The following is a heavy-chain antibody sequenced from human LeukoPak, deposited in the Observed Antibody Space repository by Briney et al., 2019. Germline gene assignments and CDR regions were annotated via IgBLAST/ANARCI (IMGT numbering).Heavy chain of an antibody. CDR1: GGTFSSYA. V-gene: IGHV1-8*02. J-gene: IGHJ6*02. D-gene: IGHD6-19*01. CDR2: MNPNSGNT. Sequence: ASVKVSCKASGGTFSSYAISWVRQAPGQGLGWMGWMNPNSGNTGYAQKFQGRVTMTRNTSISTAYMELSSLRSEDTAVYYCARGRGSGWSLYYYGMDVWGQGTTVTVSS. CDR3: ARGRGSGWSLYYYGMDV.